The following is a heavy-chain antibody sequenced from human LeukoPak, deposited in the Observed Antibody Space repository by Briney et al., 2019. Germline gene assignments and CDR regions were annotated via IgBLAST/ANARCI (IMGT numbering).Heavy chain of an antibody. CDR3: AKEASRGSSFAYTPIEKPYYLDY. V-gene: IGHV3-23*01. CDR1: GFIFSVYG. CDR2: ISGSGDKT. Sequence: PGGSLRLSCTASGFIFSVYGMSWFRQAPGKGLEWVAAISGSGDKTYYADSVKGRFTIYRDTSKNTLYLQMSSLRPEDTAVYYCAKEASRGSSFAYTPIEKPYYLDYWGQGTLVTVSS. J-gene: IGHJ4*02. D-gene: IGHD5-18*01.